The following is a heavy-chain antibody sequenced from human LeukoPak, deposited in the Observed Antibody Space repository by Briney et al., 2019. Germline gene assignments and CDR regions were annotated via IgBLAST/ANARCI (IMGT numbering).Heavy chain of an antibody. Sequence: ASVKVSCKASGYTFTSNYMHWVRQAPGQGLEWMGVINPSGGRTSYAQKFQGRVTVTRDMSTSTVYMELSSLRSEDTAVYYCARDTPYYYDSSVVKDYWGQGTLVTVSS. CDR1: GYTFTSNY. CDR2: INPSGGRT. D-gene: IGHD3-22*01. J-gene: IGHJ4*02. CDR3: ARDTPYYYDSSVVKDY. V-gene: IGHV1-46*01.